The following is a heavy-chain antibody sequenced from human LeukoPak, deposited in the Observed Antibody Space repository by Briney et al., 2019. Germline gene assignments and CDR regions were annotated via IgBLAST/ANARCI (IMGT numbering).Heavy chain of an antibody. CDR1: GGSISSGGYS. Sequence: PSQTLSLTCAVSGGSISSGGYSWSWIRQPPGKGLEWIGYIYHSGSTYYNPSLKSRVTISVDRSKNQFSLKLRSVTAADTAVYYCARLPRSDIAVAGPIDYWGQGTLVTVSS. CDR3: ARLPRSDIAVAGPIDY. J-gene: IGHJ4*02. V-gene: IGHV4-30-2*01. CDR2: IYHSGST. D-gene: IGHD6-19*01.